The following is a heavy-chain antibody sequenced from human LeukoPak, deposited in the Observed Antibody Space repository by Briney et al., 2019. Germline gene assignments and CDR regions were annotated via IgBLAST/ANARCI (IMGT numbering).Heavy chain of an antibody. D-gene: IGHD6-13*01. CDR2: ISGHGRNT. J-gene: IGHJ3*01. Sequence: GGSLRLSCSASGFTFSTYAMHWVRQAPGKGLEFVSAISGHGRNTFDADSLKGRFTVSRDNSKNTLYLQMSSLRAEDTAVYFCVKDTYNSSWSAFDVWGQGTMVTVSS. CDR1: GFTFSTYA. CDR3: VKDTYNSSWSAFDV. V-gene: IGHV3-64D*06.